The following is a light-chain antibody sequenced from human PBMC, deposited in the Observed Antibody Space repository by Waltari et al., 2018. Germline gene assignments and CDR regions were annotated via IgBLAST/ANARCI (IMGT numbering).Light chain of an antibody. Sequence: DIVMTQSPDSLAVSLGERATINCKSSQSVLYISNNKNYLAWYQQKPGQPPKLLIYWASTRESGVPDRFSGSGSVTDFTLTISTLQAEDVAIYYCQQYFTTPYTFGQGTKLEIK. V-gene: IGKV4-1*01. CDR1: QSVLYISNNKNY. J-gene: IGKJ2*01. CDR3: QQYFTTPYT. CDR2: WAS.